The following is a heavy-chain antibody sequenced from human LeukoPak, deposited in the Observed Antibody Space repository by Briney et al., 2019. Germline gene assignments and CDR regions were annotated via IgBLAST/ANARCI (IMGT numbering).Heavy chain of an antibody. V-gene: IGHV3-30*04. Sequence: GGSLRLSCAASGFTFSGYAMHWVRQAPGKGLEWVAVISYDGSNKYYADSVKGRFTISRDNSKNTLYLQMNSLRAEDTAVYYCARGPSVVTPVGAFDIWGQGTMVTVSS. CDR3: ARGPSVVTPVGAFDI. CDR1: GFTFSGYA. D-gene: IGHD4-23*01. CDR2: ISYDGSNK. J-gene: IGHJ3*02.